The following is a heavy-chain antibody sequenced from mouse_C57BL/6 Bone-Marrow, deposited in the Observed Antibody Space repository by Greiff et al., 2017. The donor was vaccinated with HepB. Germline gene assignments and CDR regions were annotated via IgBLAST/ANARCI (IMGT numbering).Heavy chain of an antibody. J-gene: IGHJ3*01. CDR1: GFTFSSYG. CDR2: ISSGGSYT. CDR3: ARQCIYYGNSWFAY. Sequence: EVHLVESGGDLVKPGGSLKLSCAASGFTFSSYGMSWVRQTPDKRLEWVATISSGGSYTYYPDSVKGRFTISRDNAKNTLYLQMSSLKSEDTAMYYCARQCIYYGNSWFAYWGQGTLVTVSA. D-gene: IGHD2-1*01. V-gene: IGHV5-6*01.